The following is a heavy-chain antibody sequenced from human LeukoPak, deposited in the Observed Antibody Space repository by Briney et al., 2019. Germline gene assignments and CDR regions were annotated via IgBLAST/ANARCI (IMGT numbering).Heavy chain of an antibody. CDR2: INPSGGST. D-gene: IGHD5-24*01. V-gene: IGHV1-46*03. J-gene: IGHJ4*02. Sequence: ASVKVSCKASGYTFTSYYMHWVRQAPGQGLEGMGIINPSGGSTSYAQKFQGRVTMSSDTSTTTVYMELSSLRSEDTAVYYCARERDGYNFPDFDYWGQGTLVTVSS. CDR3: ARERDGYNFPDFDY. CDR1: GYTFTSYY.